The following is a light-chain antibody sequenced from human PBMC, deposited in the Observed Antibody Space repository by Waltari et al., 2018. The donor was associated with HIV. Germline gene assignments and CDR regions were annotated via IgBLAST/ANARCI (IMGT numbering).Light chain of an antibody. J-gene: IGLJ3*02. Sequence: QSALTQPPSASGSPGQSVTISCTGISSDAGDDNYVSWYPQSPGKAPKFIIYEVNKRPSGVPDRLSGYKSGNTASLTVSGLQADDEADYYCSSYGGSSTWVFGGGTKLTVL. CDR2: EVN. V-gene: IGLV2-8*01. CDR1: SSDAGDDNY. CDR3: SSYGGSSTWV.